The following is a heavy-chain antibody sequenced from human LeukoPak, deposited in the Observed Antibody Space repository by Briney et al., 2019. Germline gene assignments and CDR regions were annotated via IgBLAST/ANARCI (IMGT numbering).Heavy chain of an antibody. CDR2: IYYSGNS. CDR1: GGSISSGSHY. J-gene: IGHJ4*02. V-gene: IGHV4-39*01. CDR3: ARRKYQAAADF. Sequence: PSETLSLTCTVSGGSISSGSHYWGWLRQPPGKELEWIGNIYYSGNSYYNPSLKSRVTISVDASKNPFSLKLSSVTAADTAVYYCARRKYQAAADFWGQGTLVTVSS. D-gene: IGHD6-13*01.